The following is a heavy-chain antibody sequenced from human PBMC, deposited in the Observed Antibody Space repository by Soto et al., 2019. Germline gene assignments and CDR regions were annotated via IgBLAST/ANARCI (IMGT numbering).Heavy chain of an antibody. CDR1: GGSFSGYY. J-gene: IGHJ4*02. CDR3: ARGRVIVVVISLDY. D-gene: IGHD3-22*01. V-gene: IGHV4-34*01. Sequence: KTSETLSLTCAVYGGSFSGYYWSWIRQPPGKGLEWIGEINHSGSTNYNPSLKSRVTISVDTPKNQFSLKLSSVTAADTAVYYCARGRVIVVVISLDYWGQGTLVTVSS. CDR2: INHSGST.